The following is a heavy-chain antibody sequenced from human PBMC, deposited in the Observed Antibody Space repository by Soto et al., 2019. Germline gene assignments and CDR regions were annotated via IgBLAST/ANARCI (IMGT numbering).Heavy chain of an antibody. CDR3: ARDLSVWFRIYYYYGMDV. V-gene: IGHV3-7*03. J-gene: IGHJ6*02. D-gene: IGHD3-10*01. Sequence: GGSLRLSCAASGFTFSSYWMSWVRQAPGKGLEWVANIKQDGSEKYYVDSVKGRFTISRDNAKNSLYLQMNSLRAEDTAVYYCARDLSVWFRIYYYYGMDVWGQGTTVTVSS. CDR1: GFTFSSYW. CDR2: IKQDGSEK.